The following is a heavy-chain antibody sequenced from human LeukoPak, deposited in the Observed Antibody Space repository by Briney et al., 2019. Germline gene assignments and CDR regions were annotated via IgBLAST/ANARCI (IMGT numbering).Heavy chain of an antibody. CDR3: ARDQESYDSSGSEGGYAFDI. D-gene: IGHD3-22*01. CDR2: INPNSGGT. CDR1: GYTFTGYY. J-gene: IGHJ3*02. Sequence: ASVKVSCKASGYTFTGYYMHWVRQAPGQGLEWMGWINPNSGGTNYAQKFQGRVTMTRDTSISTAYMELSRLRSDDTAVYYCARDQESYDSSGSEGGYAFDIWGQGTMVTVSS. V-gene: IGHV1-2*02.